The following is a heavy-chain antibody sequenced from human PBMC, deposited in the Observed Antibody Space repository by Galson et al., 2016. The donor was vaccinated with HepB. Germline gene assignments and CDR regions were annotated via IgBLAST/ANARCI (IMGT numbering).Heavy chain of an antibody. V-gene: IGHV4-31*03. Sequence: TLSLTCTVSGGSISSGGYYWTWIRQHPGRGLEWIGSLYYSASTSYNPSRKSRVTISVDTSKNQFSLKLSSVTAADTAVYYCATVAQTGYYYMDVWGKGTTVTVSS. CDR1: GGSISSGGYY. CDR2: LYYSAST. CDR3: ATVAQTGYYYMDV. D-gene: IGHD3-10*01. J-gene: IGHJ6*03.